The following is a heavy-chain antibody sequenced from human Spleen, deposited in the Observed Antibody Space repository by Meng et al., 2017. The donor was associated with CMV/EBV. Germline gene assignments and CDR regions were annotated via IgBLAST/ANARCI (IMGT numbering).Heavy chain of an antibody. Sequence: ASVKVSCKASGYTFNGYYIHWVRLAPGHGLEWMAWINPQTGDTNYAQKFRGRVTVTRDTAISPAYMELTRLTSDDTAVYYCARTTPTDYWGQGTLVTVSS. J-gene: IGHJ4*02. V-gene: IGHV1-2*02. CDR2: INPQTGDT. CDR3: ARTTPTDY. CDR1: GYTFNGYY. D-gene: IGHD1-1*01.